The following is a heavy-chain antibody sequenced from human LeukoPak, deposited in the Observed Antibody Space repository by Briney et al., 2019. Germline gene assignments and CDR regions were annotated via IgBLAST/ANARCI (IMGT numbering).Heavy chain of an antibody. Sequence: SQTLSLTCAISGDSVSSDSAAWNWIRQSPSRGLEWLGSTYYRSKWYYDYALSVTSRITLNSDTSWNRSSLQLKSVTPEDTAVYYCARGFYRGNYAGAFDIWGQGTVVTVSS. J-gene: IGHJ3*02. D-gene: IGHD1-26*01. V-gene: IGHV6-1*01. CDR1: GDSVSSDSAA. CDR2: TYYRSKWYY. CDR3: ARGFYRGNYAGAFDI.